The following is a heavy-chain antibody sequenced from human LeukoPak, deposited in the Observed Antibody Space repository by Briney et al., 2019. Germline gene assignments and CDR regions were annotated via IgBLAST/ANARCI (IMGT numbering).Heavy chain of an antibody. CDR3: ARLFTRAWEYRYGMDV. J-gene: IGHJ6*02. D-gene: IGHD1-26*01. CDR1: GGSIRTDGSY. V-gene: IGHV4-39*01. Sequence: SETLFLTCTVSGGSIRTDGSYWAWIRQPPGKGLEWIGSIYIDGITHYNSSLQSRVTLSIDTSKNQFSLKLTSVTAADTAVFCCARLFTRAWEYRYGMDVWGQGTAVTVSS. CDR2: IYIDGIT.